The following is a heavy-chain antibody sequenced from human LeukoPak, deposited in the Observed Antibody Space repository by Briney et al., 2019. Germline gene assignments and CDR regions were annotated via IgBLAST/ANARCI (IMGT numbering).Heavy chain of an antibody. D-gene: IGHD4-17*01. CDR1: GFTLDVYA. V-gene: IGHV3-9*01. CDR3: ARGQRSTVTTLWYFDL. Sequence: GGSLRLSCAPSGFTLDVYAMHWARQTPGKGLEWVSGVIWNSGGTGYADSVKGRFTISRDNAENSVHLQMNSLRAEDTALYYCARGQRSTVTTLWYFDLWGRGTLVTVSS. J-gene: IGHJ2*01. CDR2: VIWNSGGT.